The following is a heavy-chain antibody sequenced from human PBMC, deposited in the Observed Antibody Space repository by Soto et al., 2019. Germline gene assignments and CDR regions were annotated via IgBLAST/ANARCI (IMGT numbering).Heavy chain of an antibody. J-gene: IGHJ6*02. CDR2: ISSSGSTI. D-gene: IGHD2-2*02. CDR1: GFTFSSYE. Sequence: GGSLRLSCAASGFTFSSYEMNWVRQAPGKGLEWVSYISSSGSTIYYADSVKGRFTISRDNAKNSLYLQMNSLRAADTAMYYCARVPIACTSASCYNHYYYSMDVWGQGTTVTVSS. V-gene: IGHV3-48*03. CDR3: ARVPIACTSASCYNHYYYSMDV.